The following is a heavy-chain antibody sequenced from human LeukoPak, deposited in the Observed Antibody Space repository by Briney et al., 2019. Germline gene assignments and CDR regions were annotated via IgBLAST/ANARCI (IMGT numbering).Heavy chain of an antibody. V-gene: IGHV3-9*01. J-gene: IGHJ4*02. CDR1: GFTFHDYA. D-gene: IGHD3-16*01. CDR2: ISWNSGSI. Sequence: GRSLRLSCAASGFTFHDYAMHWVRQAPGKGLEWVSGISWNSGSIGYADSVKGRFTISRDNAKNSLYLQMNSQRAEDTALYYCAKSGGLTTGGYYFDYWGQGTLVTVSS. CDR3: AKSGGLTTGGYYFDY.